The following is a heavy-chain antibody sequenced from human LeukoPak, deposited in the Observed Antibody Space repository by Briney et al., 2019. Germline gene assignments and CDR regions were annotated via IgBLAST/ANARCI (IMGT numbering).Heavy chain of an antibody. D-gene: IGHD4-23*01. V-gene: IGHV4-59*01. CDR2: IHYRGFS. CDR1: GGSISSYY. J-gene: IGHJ1*01. Sequence: SETLSLTCTVSGGSISSYYGSWIRQPPGKGLEWIGYIHYRGFSNYNLSLKSRFTISVDTSKHQFSLKLSFVPAADTPVYYCARHLHGGNSRLGYWGQGTLLTVSS. CDR3: ARHLHGGNSRLGY.